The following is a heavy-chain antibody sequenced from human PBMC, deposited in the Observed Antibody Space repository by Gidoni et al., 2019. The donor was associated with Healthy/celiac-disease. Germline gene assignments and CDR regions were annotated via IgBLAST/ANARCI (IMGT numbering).Heavy chain of an antibody. CDR2: ISSISSTI. V-gene: IGHV3-48*02. Sequence: EVPLVESGGGLVQPGGSLRLSCAASGFTFSSYSMNWVRQEPGKGLEWVAYISSISSTIYYADSVKGRFTISRDNAKNSLYLKMNSLRDEDTDVYYCARERGGRHDYGDYYYYYYGMDVWGQGTTVTVSS. CDR3: ARERGGRHDYGDYYYYYYGMDV. D-gene: IGHD4-17*01. J-gene: IGHJ6*02. CDR1: GFTFSSYS.